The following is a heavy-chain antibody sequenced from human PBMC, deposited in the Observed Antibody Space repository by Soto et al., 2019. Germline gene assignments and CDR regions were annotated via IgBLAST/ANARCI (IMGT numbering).Heavy chain of an antibody. J-gene: IGHJ4*02. D-gene: IGHD3-3*02. V-gene: IGHV4-39*01. CDR3: ARTRRGHFSPFDF. Sequence: SETLSLTCTASGGSISSTNYYWGWIRQTPGKDLEWIGSIYSSGSTYYNPSLNSRVTIFVDASKNQISLRLSSVTAADTAMYYCARTRRGHFSPFDFRGQGTLVTVSS. CDR1: GGSISSTNYY. CDR2: IYSSGST.